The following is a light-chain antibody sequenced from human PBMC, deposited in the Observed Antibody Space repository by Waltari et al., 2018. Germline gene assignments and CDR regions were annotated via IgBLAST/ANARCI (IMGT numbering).Light chain of an antibody. J-gene: IGKJ4*01. CDR1: QSSTSYS. CDR2: GAS. Sequence: EIVLTRSPGTLSLSPGERANLSYRTSQSSTSYSLAWYQQKPGQAPRLLIYGASSRATGIPDRFSGSGSGTDFTLTISRLEPEDFAVYYCQQDGGSPPLTFGGGTKVEIK. V-gene: IGKV3-20*01. CDR3: QQDGGSPPLT.